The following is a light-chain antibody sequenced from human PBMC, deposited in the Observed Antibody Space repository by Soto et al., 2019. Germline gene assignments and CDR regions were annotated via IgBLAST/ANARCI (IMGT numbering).Light chain of an antibody. J-gene: IGLJ2*01. CDR3: SSYTSSSTVV. CDR2: DVS. CDR1: SSDVGGYNY. V-gene: IGLV2-14*01. Sequence: QSALTQPASVSGSPGQSITISCTGTSSDVGGYNYVSWYQQHPGKAPKLMIYDVSNRPSGVSNLFSGSKSGNTASLTISGLQAEDEADYYCSSYTSSSTVVFGGGTKLTLL.